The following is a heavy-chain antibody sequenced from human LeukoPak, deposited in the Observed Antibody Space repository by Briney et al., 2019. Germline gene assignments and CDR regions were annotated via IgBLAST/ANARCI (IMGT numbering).Heavy chain of an antibody. CDR1: GWTFSGYY. CDR2: INHSGST. CDR3: AREHDYNDY. Sequence: SETLSLTCAVYGWTFSGYYWSWIRQPPGKGLEWIGEINHSGSTNYNPCLKSRVTISVDTSKSQFSLKLSSVPAADTAVYYCAREHDYNDYWGQGTLVTVSS. J-gene: IGHJ4*02. V-gene: IGHV4-34*01.